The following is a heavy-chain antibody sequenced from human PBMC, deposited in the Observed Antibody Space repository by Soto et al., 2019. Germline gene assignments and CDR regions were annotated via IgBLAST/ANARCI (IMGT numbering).Heavy chain of an antibody. D-gene: IGHD6-13*01. CDR1: GGSISSYY. CDR2: IYYSGST. Sequence: QVQLQESGPGLVKPSETLSLTCTVSGGSISSYYWSWIRQPPGKGLEWIGYIYYSGSTNYNPSLKSRVTISVDTSKNQFSLKLSSVTAADTAVYYCARSRSWYNDNWFDPWGQETLVTVSS. J-gene: IGHJ5*02. V-gene: IGHV4-59*08. CDR3: ARSRSWYNDNWFDP.